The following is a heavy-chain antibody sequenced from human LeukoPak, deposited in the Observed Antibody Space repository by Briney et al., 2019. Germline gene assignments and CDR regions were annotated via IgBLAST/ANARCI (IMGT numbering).Heavy chain of an antibody. CDR1: GFNISDHY. CDR2: ISNRGFST. Sequence: GGSLRLSCAASGFNISDHYMSWMRQAPGRGLEWVSYISNRGFSTYYADSVKGRFTISRDNTKNSLYLEMQSLRVEDTAVYYCARSKRRFGQWGQGTVVTVSS. CDR3: ARSKRRFGQ. D-gene: IGHD4-11*01. V-gene: IGHV3-11*01. J-gene: IGHJ4*02.